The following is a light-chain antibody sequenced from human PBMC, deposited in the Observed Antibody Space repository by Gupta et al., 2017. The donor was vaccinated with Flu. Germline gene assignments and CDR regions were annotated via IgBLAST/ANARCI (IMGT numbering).Light chain of an antibody. Sequence: HSVLTQPPSVSAAPGRKDIISCQQGSSNIEKNFVAWYLQIPGTAPKLLIYDNNKRPSGIPDRFSGSKSGTSATLGITGLQTGDEADYYCGTWDNSLHAWVFGGGTKLTVL. CDR1: SSNIEKNF. CDR2: DNN. CDR3: GTWDNSLHAWV. J-gene: IGLJ3*02. V-gene: IGLV1-51*01.